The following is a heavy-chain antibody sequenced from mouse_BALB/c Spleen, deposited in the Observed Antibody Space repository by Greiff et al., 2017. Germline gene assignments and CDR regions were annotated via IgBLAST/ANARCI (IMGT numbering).Heavy chain of an antibody. Sequence: VQLQQSGAELVKPGASVKLSCKASGYTFTSYWMHWVKQRPGQGLEWIGEIDPSDSYTNYNQKFKGKATLTADKSSSTAYMQLSSLTSDDSAVYFCARLRELIFAYWGQGTLVTVSA. CDR1: GYTFTSYW. CDR3: ARLRELIFAY. J-gene: IGHJ3*01. V-gene: IGHV1-69*02. CDR2: IDPSDSYT.